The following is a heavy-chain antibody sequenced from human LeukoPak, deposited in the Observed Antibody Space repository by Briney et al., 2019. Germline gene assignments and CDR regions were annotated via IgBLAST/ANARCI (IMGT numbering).Heavy chain of an antibody. D-gene: IGHD3-3*01. J-gene: IGHJ4*02. CDR2: ISGSSSGSTSIT. V-gene: IGHV3-48*04. CDR1: GIIFSTYA. CDR3: ARDFWSGYYTED. Sequence: GGSLRLSCEFSGIIFSTYAMNWVRQAPGKGLEWISYISGSSSGSTSITQYADSVKGRFTISRDNAKNSLHLQMDNLSAEDTAVYYCARDFWSGYYTEDWGQGALVIVSS.